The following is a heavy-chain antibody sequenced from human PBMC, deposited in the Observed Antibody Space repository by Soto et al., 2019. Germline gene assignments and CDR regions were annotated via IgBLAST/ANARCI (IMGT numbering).Heavy chain of an antibody. V-gene: IGHV1-58*01. Sequence: SVKVYFKASGFPFTSSALQLVRQARGQRLEWIGWIVVGSGNTNYAQKFQERVTITRDMSTSTAYMELSSLRSEDTAVYYCAAEGLGVVIAGNYWGQGTLVTVSS. J-gene: IGHJ4*02. CDR3: AAEGLGVVIAGNY. D-gene: IGHD3-3*01. CDR1: GFPFTSSA. CDR2: IVVGSGNT.